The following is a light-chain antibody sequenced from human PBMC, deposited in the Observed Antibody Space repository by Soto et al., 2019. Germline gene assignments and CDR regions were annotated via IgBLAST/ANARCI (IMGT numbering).Light chain of an antibody. CDR2: VDN. CDR3: AAWDDSLNGCV. CDR1: SSNIGAHT. J-gene: IGLJ1*01. Sequence: QSVLTQSPSASGTPGQRVTISCSGSSSNIGAHTVDWYQLLPGTAPKVLIYVDNQRPSGVPDRFSGSKSGTSASLAIDRLQSEDEADYYCAAWDDSLNGCVVGTGTKVTVL. V-gene: IGLV1-44*01.